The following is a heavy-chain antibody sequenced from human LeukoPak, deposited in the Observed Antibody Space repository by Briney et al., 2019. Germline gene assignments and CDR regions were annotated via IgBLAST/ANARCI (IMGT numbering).Heavy chain of an antibody. CDR2: ISYDGSNK. CDR1: GFTFSSYA. Sequence: GGSLRLSCAASGFTFSSYAMHWVRQAPGKGLEWVAVISYDGSNKYYADSVKGRFTISRDNSKNTLYLQMNSLRAEDTAVYYCARDFSGPTWGQGTLVTVSS. V-gene: IGHV3-30-3*01. D-gene: IGHD6-25*01. J-gene: IGHJ5*02. CDR3: ARDFSGPT.